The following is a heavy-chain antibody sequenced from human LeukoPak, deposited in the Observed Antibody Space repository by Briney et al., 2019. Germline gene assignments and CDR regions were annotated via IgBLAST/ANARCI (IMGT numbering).Heavy chain of an antibody. CDR1: GFTFSDYA. V-gene: IGHV3-23*01. D-gene: IGHD1-26*01. CDR3: AKGGGWEVQYYYYYMDV. Sequence: GGSLRLSCATSGFTFSDYAMSWVRQAPGKGLEWVSAISGSASSTYHADSVKGRFTISRDNSKNTLYLKMNSLRAEDTAVYYCAKGGGWEVQYYYYYMDVWGKGTTVTISS. J-gene: IGHJ6*03. CDR2: ISGSASST.